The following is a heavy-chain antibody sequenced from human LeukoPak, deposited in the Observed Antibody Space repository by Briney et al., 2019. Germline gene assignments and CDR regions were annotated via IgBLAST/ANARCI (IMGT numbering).Heavy chain of an antibody. J-gene: IGHJ6*02. CDR3: ARDRGYYDSSGYLGYYYYYGMDV. D-gene: IGHD3-22*01. V-gene: IGHV3-30*03. Sequence: GGSLRLSCAASGFTFSNYGMYWVRQAPGKGLEWVAIISYDGNDKYYADSVKGRFTISRDNAKNSLYLQMNSLRAEDTAVYYCARDRGYYDSSGYLGYYYYYGMDVWGQGTTVTVSS. CDR2: ISYDGNDK. CDR1: GFTFSNYG.